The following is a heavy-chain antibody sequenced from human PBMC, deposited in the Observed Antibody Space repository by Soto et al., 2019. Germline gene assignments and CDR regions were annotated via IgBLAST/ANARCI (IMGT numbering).Heavy chain of an antibody. CDR1: GGSISSGDYY. J-gene: IGHJ5*02. CDR2: INYSGST. CDR3: ARGHTIAVAGTRGVWFDP. Sequence: SETLSLTCTVSGGSISSGDYYWTWIRQTPGRGLEYIGYINYSGSTNYNPSLKSRVTISVDTSKNQFSLKLSSVTAADTAVYYCARGHTIAVAGTRGVWFDPWGQGTLVTVSS. D-gene: IGHD6-19*01. V-gene: IGHV4-30-4*01.